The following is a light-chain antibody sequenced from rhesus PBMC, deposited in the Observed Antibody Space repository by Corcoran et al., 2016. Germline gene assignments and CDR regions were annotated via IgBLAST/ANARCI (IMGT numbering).Light chain of an antibody. CDR2: KAS. V-gene: IGKV1-25*01. Sequence: DIQMTQSPSSLSASVGDTVTITCRASQGINSFLAWYQQKPGRAPKLLIYKASTLQSGAPSRCSGSGSGTDFTLTISSLQSEDFATYYCQQHYLYPFTFGPGTKLDIK. CDR3: QQHYLYPFT. CDR1: QGINSF. J-gene: IGKJ3*01.